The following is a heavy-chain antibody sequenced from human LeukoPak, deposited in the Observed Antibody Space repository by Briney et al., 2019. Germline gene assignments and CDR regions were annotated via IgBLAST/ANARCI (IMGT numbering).Heavy chain of an antibody. J-gene: IGHJ4*02. CDR1: GFTVRSNY. CDR2: INTGGST. Sequence: PGASLRLSCAASGFTVRSNYMTWVRQAPGKGLEWVSVINTGGSTYYADSVKGRFTISRDDSKNTLYLQMNSLRAEDTAVYYCVRDGDYHLYWGQGTLVTVSS. CDR3: VRDGDYHLY. D-gene: IGHD4-17*01. V-gene: IGHV3-53*01.